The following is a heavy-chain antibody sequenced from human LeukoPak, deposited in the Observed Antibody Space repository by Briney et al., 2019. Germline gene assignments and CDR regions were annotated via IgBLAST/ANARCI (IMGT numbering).Heavy chain of an antibody. CDR1: GGSTNSSSYY. CDR3: ARGQHELATY. D-gene: IGHD6-13*01. Sequence: SETLSLTCTVSGGSTNSSSYYWGWIRQPPGKGLEWIGSIYYSGSTYYNPSLKSRVTISVDTSKNQFSLKLSSVTAADTAVYYCARGQHELATYWGQGTLVTVSS. J-gene: IGHJ4*02. CDR2: IYYSGST. V-gene: IGHV4-39*01.